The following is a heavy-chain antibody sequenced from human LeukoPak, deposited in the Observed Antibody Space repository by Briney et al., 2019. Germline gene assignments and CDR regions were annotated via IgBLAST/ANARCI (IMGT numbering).Heavy chain of an antibody. D-gene: IGHD3-10*01. CDR3: ARGLTIVRGVIGILDY. V-gene: IGHV6-1*01. CDR1: GDSVSSNDAA. CDR2: TYYRSKWYY. J-gene: IGHJ4*02. Sequence: SQTLSLTCAISGDSVSSNDAAWNWIRQSPSRGLEWLGRTYYRSKWYYDYAVSVKSRMTINPDTFKNQFSLQLNSVTPEDTAVYYCARGLTIVRGVIGILDYWGQGTLVTVSS.